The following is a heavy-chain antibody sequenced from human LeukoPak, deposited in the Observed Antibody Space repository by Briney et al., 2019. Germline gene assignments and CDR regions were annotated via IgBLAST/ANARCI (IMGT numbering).Heavy chain of an antibody. Sequence: GGSLRLSCAASGFTFSSYAMHWVRQAPGKGLEWVAVISYDGSNKYYADSVKGRFTISRDNSKNTLYLQMNSLRAEDTAVYYCARVRAATVTTENAFDIWGQGTMVTVSS. CDR3: ARVRAATVTTENAFDI. J-gene: IGHJ3*02. CDR2: ISYDGSNK. CDR1: GFTFSSYA. V-gene: IGHV3-30-3*01. D-gene: IGHD4-11*01.